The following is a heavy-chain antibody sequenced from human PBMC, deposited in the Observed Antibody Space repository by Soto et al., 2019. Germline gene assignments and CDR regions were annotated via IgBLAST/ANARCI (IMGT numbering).Heavy chain of an antibody. CDR2: IYYSGST. CDR3: ASGSKSDYFSHWVDP. V-gene: IGHV4-31*03. J-gene: IGHJ5*02. D-gene: IGHD4-17*01. CDR1: GGSISSGGYY. Sequence: QVQLQESGPGLVKPSQTLSLTCTVSGGSISSGGYYWSWIRQHPGKGLEWIGYIYYSGSTYYNPSLQSRGNISGDTSKNQVSLKLSSVTAADTAVYYWASGSKSDYFSHWVDPWGQGTLVTVSS.